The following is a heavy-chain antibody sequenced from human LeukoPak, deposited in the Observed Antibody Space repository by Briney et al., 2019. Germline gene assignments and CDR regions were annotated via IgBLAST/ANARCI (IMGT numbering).Heavy chain of an antibody. J-gene: IGHJ5*02. Sequence: SETLSLTCTVSGGTISNYYWSWIRQAAGKGLVWIGRIYTSGSTIYNPSLKSRVTMSVDTSKNQFSLKLSSVTAADTAVYFCARQSGSGMWWLDPWGQGTLVTVSS. CDR2: IYTSGST. D-gene: IGHD3-10*01. CDR1: GGTISNYY. CDR3: ARQSGSGMWWLDP. V-gene: IGHV4-4*07.